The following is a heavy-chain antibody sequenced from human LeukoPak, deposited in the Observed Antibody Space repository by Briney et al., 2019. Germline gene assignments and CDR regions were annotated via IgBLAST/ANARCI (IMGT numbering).Heavy chain of an antibody. D-gene: IGHD3-22*01. J-gene: IGHJ3*02. CDR3: ARVYYDNSGYYYAVDI. CDR1: GFTFNSYN. Sequence: GGSLRLSCVASGFTFNSYNMNWVRHAPGKGLEWVSYITSSGSLTYSADSVKGRFIVSRDNAKNSLYLQLNSLRDEDTAVYYCARVYYDNSGYYYAVDIWGQGTMVTVSS. V-gene: IGHV3-48*02. CDR2: ITSSGSLT.